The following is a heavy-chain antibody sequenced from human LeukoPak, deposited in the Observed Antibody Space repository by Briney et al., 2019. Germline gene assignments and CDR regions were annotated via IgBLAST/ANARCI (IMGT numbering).Heavy chain of an antibody. Sequence: GGSLRLSCAASGFTFSSYGMHWVRQAPGKGLEWVAVMSYDGSNKYYADSVKGRFTISRDNSKNTLYLQMNSLRAEDTAVYYCAKDRGARVRSIDYWGQGTLVTVSS. CDR1: GFTFSSYG. CDR2: MSYDGSNK. CDR3: AKDRGARVRSIDY. J-gene: IGHJ4*02. D-gene: IGHD4-17*01. V-gene: IGHV3-30*18.